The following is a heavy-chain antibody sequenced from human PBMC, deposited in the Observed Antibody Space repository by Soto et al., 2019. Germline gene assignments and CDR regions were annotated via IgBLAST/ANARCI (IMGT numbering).Heavy chain of an antibody. CDR2: IVVGSGNT. D-gene: IGHD2-2*01. CDR3: AARSPGGWFDP. J-gene: IGHJ5*02. V-gene: IGHV1-58*02. CDR1: GFTFASSA. Sequence: SVEVSCKASGFTFASSARRWVRQARGQRLEWIGWIVVGSGNTNYAQKFQERVTITRDMSTSTAYMELSSLRSEDTAVYYCAARSPGGWFDPWGQGTLVTVSS.